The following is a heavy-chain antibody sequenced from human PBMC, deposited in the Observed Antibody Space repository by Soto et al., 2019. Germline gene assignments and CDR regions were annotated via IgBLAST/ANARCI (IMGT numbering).Heavy chain of an antibody. CDR3: ARFYYDSSGYYYPIDS. Sequence: SETLSLTCTVSGGSISGSSYYWGWIRQPPGKGLEWIGSIYYSGSTYYNPSLKSRVTISVDTSKNRFSLKLSSVTAADTAVYYCARFYYDSSGYYYPIDSWGQGTLVTVSS. V-gene: IGHV4-39*01. CDR1: GGSISGSSYY. CDR2: IYYSGST. D-gene: IGHD3-22*01. J-gene: IGHJ4*02.